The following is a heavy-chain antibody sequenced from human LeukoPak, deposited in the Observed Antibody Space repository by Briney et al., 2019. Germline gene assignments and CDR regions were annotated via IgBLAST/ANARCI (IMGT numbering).Heavy chain of an antibody. CDR1: GFTFSSYE. J-gene: IGHJ3*02. D-gene: IGHD2-21*02. V-gene: IGHV3-48*03. CDR2: ITSSGSTI. Sequence: PGGSLRLSCAASGFTFSSYEMNWVRQAPGGGLEWVSYITSSGSTIYYADSVKGRFTISRDNAKNSLYLQMNSLRAEDTAVYYCANEGPYCGGDCDPGAFDIWGQGTMVTVSS. CDR3: ANEGPYCGGDCDPGAFDI.